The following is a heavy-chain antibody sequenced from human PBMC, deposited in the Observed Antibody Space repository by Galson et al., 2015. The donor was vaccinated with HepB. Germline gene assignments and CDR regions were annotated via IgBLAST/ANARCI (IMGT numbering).Heavy chain of an antibody. CDR2: ISGDGGAK. D-gene: IGHD1/OR15-1a*01. CDR1: GFSYSDSW. CDR3: ARGNNPNY. Sequence: SLRLACADSGFSYSDSWMTWVRQAAGRGLEWVANISGDGGAKRYVDAVKGGFTITRDNAKNSVFLQMDSLSAADTAIYYCARGNNPNYWGQGTLVTVPS. J-gene: IGHJ4*02. V-gene: IGHV3-7*03.